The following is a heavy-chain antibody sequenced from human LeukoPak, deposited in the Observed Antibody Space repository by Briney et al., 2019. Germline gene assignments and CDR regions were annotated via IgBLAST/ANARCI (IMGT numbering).Heavy chain of an antibody. D-gene: IGHD4/OR15-4a*01. CDR1: GYTFTRYD. CDR3: ARDYDYGANYDAFDI. CDR2: ISAYNANT. J-gene: IGHJ3*02. Sequence: ASVKVSCKASGYTFTRYDISWVRQAPGQGLEWMGWISAYNANTHYAQRLQGRVTMTTDTSTRTAYMELRSLRSDDTAVYYCARDYDYGANYDAFDIWGQGTMVTVSS. V-gene: IGHV1-18*01.